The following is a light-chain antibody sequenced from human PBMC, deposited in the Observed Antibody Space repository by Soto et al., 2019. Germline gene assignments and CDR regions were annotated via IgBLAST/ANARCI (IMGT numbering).Light chain of an antibody. V-gene: IGKV2-28*01. CDR1: QSLHHSNGYSY. Sequence: DIVMTQSPLSLRVTPGEAASISCRSRQSLHHSNGYSYLDGYVQKPGRSPQLLIYLSSSRASGVPDRISRSGSVSDFTLKISRVEAQDVGVYYCMQVLQTPPQYIFGQGTKLEI. CDR2: LSS. J-gene: IGKJ2*01. CDR3: MQVLQTPPQYI.